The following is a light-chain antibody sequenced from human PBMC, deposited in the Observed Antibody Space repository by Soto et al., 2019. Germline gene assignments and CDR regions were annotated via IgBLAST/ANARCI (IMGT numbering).Light chain of an antibody. V-gene: IGLV3-21*02. Sequence: SYELTQPPSVPVAPGQTATISCGGNNIGTKSVHWYQQKPGQAPVLVVYDDSDRPSGIPERFSDSNSGNTATLTISRVEAGDEADYYCQVWESSSDHPREFGGGTQLTVL. CDR3: QVWESSSDHPRE. CDR2: DDS. J-gene: IGLJ3*02. CDR1: NIGTKS.